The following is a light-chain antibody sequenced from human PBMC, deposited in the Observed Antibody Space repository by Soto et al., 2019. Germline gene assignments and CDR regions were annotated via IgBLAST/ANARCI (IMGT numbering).Light chain of an antibody. Sequence: DIQMTQSPSFVSASVGDRVTITCRASQVVANFLAWFQQKPGEAPRRLIYTATGLQSGVPSRFSGSASGTYFTLTISGLQAEDSATYYCLQHAAYPLTFGGGTSIEIK. CDR2: TAT. CDR1: QVVANF. CDR3: LQHAAYPLT. J-gene: IGKJ4*01. V-gene: IGKV1-17*03.